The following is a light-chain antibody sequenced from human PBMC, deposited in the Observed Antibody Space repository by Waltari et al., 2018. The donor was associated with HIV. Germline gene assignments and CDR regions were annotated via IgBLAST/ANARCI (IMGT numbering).Light chain of an antibody. Sequence: EIVLTQSPATLSLSPGERATLSCRASQSVSSYLAWYQQKPGQAPRLLIYDASNRATGIPARFSGSGSGTDFTLTINSLEPEDFVVYYCQQRSNWLRAFGPGTKVDIK. CDR3: QQRSNWLRA. CDR1: QSVSSY. J-gene: IGKJ3*01. CDR2: DAS. V-gene: IGKV3-11*01.